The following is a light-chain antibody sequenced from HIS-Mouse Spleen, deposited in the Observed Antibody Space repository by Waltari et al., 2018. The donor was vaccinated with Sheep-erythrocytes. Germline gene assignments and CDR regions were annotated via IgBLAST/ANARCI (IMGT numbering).Light chain of an antibody. CDR3: CSYAGSYNHV. J-gene: IGLJ1*01. Sequence: QSALTQPRSVSGSPGLSVTISCTGTSSDVGGYNYVSWYQQHPGKAPKLMIYDVSKRPSGVPDRFSVSKSGNTASLTISGLQAEDEADYYCCSYAGSYNHVFATGTKVTVL. CDR2: DVS. CDR1: SSDVGGYNY. V-gene: IGLV2-11*01.